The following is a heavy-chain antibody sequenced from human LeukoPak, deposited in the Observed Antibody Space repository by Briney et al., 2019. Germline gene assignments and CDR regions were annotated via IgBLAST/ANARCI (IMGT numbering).Heavy chain of an antibody. D-gene: IGHD2-15*01. J-gene: IGHJ4*02. V-gene: IGHV3-7*02. CDR1: GYTFSRYW. CDR3: AKLHCSGVSCYGYYDY. Sequence: GGSLRLSCAASGYTFSRYWMTWVRQAPGKGLEWVASVNQDGSGKYHVDSVEGRFTISRDNAKNSLYLEMNSLRTEETAIYYCAKLHCSGVSCYGYYDYWGQGTLVTVSS. CDR2: VNQDGSGK.